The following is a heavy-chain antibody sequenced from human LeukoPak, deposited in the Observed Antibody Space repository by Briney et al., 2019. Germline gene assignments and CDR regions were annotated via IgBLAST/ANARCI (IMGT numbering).Heavy chain of an antibody. Sequence: AGGSLRLSCAASGFTFSSYWMSWVRQATGKGLEWVANIKQDGSEKYYVDSVKGRFTISRDNAKNSLYLQMNSLRAEDTAVYYCARVGRYGDYDYWGQGTLVTVSS. V-gene: IGHV3-7*01. J-gene: IGHJ4*02. D-gene: IGHD4-17*01. CDR2: IKQDGSEK. CDR1: GFTFSSYW. CDR3: ARVGRYGDYDY.